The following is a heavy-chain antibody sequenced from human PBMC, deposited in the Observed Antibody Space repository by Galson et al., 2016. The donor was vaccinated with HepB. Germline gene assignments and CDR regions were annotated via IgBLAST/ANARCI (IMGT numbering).Heavy chain of an antibody. CDR3: VRAQDQDFGY. CDR1: GFTFSDYG. Sequence: SVKVSCKASGFTFSDYGINWVRQAPGQGPEWVGMVNPSIDYTSAARKFQGRVTMATDNSTSTVYMALSSLRSEDTAVFYCVRAQDQDFGYWGQGTLVTVSS. CDR2: VNPSIDYT. D-gene: IGHD2-2*01. V-gene: IGHV1-46*01. J-gene: IGHJ4*02.